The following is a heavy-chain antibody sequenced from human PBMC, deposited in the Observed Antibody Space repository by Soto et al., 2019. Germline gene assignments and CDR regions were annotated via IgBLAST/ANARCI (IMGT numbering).Heavy chain of an antibody. D-gene: IGHD3-16*01. Sequence: KTXETLPLTCSVSGYSVRSGDYYWSWIRQPPGKGLEWIGHVYFSGSTNYIPSLKSRLTMSVDTAKNQFSLKLNSVTAADTAVYYCARIPGDTYMIYWSDLRGQGTQVTVSS. CDR1: GYSVRSGDYY. CDR3: ARIPGDTYMIYWSDL. CDR2: VYFSGST. J-gene: IGHJ5*02. V-gene: IGHV4-61*08.